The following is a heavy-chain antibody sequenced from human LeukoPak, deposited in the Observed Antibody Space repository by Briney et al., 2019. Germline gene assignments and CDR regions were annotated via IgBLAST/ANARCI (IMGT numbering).Heavy chain of an antibody. D-gene: IGHD2-15*01. J-gene: IGHJ6*02. CDR3: ARANCSGGSCFFQIPYYGMDV. Sequence: SVKVSCKASGGTFSSYAISWVRQAPGQGLEWMGGIIPIFGTANYAQKFQGRVTITADESTSTAYMELSSLRSEDTAVYYCARANCSGGSCFFQIPYYGMDVWGQGTTVTVSS. CDR1: GGTFSSYA. CDR2: IIPIFGTA. V-gene: IGHV1-69*13.